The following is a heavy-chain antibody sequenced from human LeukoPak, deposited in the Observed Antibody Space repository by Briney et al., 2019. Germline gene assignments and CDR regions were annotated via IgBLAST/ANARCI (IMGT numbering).Heavy chain of an antibody. Sequence: PGGSLRLSCAASGFTFSNAWMSWVRQAPGKGLEWVGRIKSKTDGGTTDYPAPVKGRFTISRDDSKRTLYLQVNSLKTEDTAVYYCTTGNWGSFSYWGQGTLVTVSS. J-gene: IGHJ4*02. CDR3: TTGNWGSFSY. D-gene: IGHD7-27*01. CDR2: IKSKTDGGTT. CDR1: GFTFSNAW. V-gene: IGHV3-15*01.